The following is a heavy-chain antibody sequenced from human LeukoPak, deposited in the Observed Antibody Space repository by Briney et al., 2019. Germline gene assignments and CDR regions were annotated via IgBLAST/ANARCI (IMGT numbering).Heavy chain of an antibody. CDR3: ARAFYGDYTGPWYFDL. CDR1: GFTVSSNY. D-gene: IGHD4-17*01. CDR2: IYSGGSI. V-gene: IGHV3-53*01. Sequence: PGRSLRPSCAASGFTVSSNYMSWVRQAPGKGLEWVSLIYSGGSIYYADSVKGRFTISRDNSKNMVYFQMNSLRAEDTAVYYCARAFYGDYTGPWYFDLWGRGTLVTVSS. J-gene: IGHJ2*01.